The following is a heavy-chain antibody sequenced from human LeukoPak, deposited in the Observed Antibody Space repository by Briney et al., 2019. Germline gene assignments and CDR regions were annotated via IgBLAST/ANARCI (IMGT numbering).Heavy chain of an antibody. J-gene: IGHJ5*02. CDR1: GFNLASYM. CDR2: ISSTGSYI. CDR3: TRVAQSGPTGWFDP. Sequence: GGSLRLSCAASGFNLASYMLSWVRQAPGKGLEWVSSISSTGSYIYYADSVKGRFTISRDNPGNVFYLQMDSLRAEDTAVYYCTRVAQSGPTGWFDPWGQGTLVTVSS. V-gene: IGHV3-21*01. D-gene: IGHD1-1*01.